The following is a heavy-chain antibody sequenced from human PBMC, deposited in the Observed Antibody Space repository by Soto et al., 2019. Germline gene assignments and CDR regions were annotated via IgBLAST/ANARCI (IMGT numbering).Heavy chain of an antibody. D-gene: IGHD2-15*01. CDR1: EFTFSNFG. CDR2: IYYDGSNE. J-gene: IGHJ3*02. Sequence: QVQLVESGGGVVQPGRSLRLSCAASEFTFSNFGMHWVRQAPGKGLEWVAVIYYDGSNEYYADSVKGRFTISRDNSKNTLCLQMNSLRAEDTAVYYCARVDVVVAADAFDIWGQGTRVTVSS. V-gene: IGHV3-33*01. CDR3: ARVDVVVAADAFDI.